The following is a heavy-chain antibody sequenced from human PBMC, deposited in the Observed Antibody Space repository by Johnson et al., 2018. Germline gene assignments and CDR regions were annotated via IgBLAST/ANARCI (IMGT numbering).Heavy chain of an antibody. J-gene: IGHJ4*02. V-gene: IGHV3-30*03. CDR3: ARDSPGSWAITGTPFGLDY. CDR2: ISYDGTSK. Sequence: QVQLVESGGGVVQPGRSLRLSCAASGFTFKSYAINWVRQAPGKGLEWVALISYDGTSKYSADSVKGRFTISRDNSKNTLSLQMNTLRAYDTALYYCARDSPGSWAITGTPFGLDYWGQGTLVTVSS. D-gene: IGHD1-20*01. CDR1: GFTFKSYA.